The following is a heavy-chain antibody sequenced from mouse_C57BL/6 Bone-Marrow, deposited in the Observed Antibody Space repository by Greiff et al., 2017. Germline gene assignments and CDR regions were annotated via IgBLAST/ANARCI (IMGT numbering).Heavy chain of an antibody. CDR2: IYPGSGST. CDR1: GYTFTSYW. J-gene: IGHJ4*01. V-gene: IGHV1-55*01. D-gene: IGHD2-4*01. CDR3: ARLYDYGGGAMDY. Sequence: QVQLKQPGAELVKPGASVKMSCKASGYTFTSYWITWVKQRPGQGLEWIGDIYPGSGSTNYNEKFKSKATLTVDTSSSTAYMQLSSLTSEDSAVYYCARLYDYGGGAMDYWGQGTSVTVSS.